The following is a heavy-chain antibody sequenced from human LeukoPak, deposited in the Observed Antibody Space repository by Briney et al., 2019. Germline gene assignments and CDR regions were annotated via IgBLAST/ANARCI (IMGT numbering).Heavy chain of an antibody. D-gene: IGHD2-2*01. CDR2: IYSGGTT. J-gene: IGHJ4*02. CDR3: TTDFKKIVVVPVDY. CDR1: GFTVSDNY. V-gene: IGHV3-53*01. Sequence: GGSLRLSCAASGFTVSDNYMTWVRQAPGKGLEWVSVIYSGGTTYYADSVKGRFTISRDNSKNTVSLQMNSLKTEDTAVYYCTTDFKKIVVVPVDYWGQGTLVTVSS.